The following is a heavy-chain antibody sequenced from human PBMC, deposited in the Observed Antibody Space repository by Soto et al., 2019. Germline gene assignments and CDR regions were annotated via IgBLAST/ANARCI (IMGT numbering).Heavy chain of an antibody. J-gene: IGHJ3*02. D-gene: IGHD5-12*01. V-gene: IGHV1-18*04. CDR2: ISAYNGNT. Sequence: ASVKVSCKASGYTFTSYGISWVRQAPGQGLEWMGWISAYNGNTNYAQKLQGRVTMTTDTSTSTAYMGLRSLRSDDTAVYYCARACRDGYNGRAFDIWGQGTMVTVSS. CDR3: ARACRDGYNGRAFDI. CDR1: GYTFTSYG.